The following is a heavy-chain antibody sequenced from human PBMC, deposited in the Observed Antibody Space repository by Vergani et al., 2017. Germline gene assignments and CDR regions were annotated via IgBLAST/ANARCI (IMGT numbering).Heavy chain of an antibody. D-gene: IGHD3-9*01. CDR1: GFTFSSYS. CDR3: AGGYDILTGGYGMDV. Sequence: EVQLVESGGGLVKPGGSLRLSCAASGFTFSSYSMNWVRQAPGKGLEWVSSISSSSSYISYADSVQGRFTISRDNAKNSLYLQMNSLRAEDTAVYYCAGGYDILTGGYGMDVWGQGTTVTVSS. V-gene: IGHV3-21*01. CDR2: ISSSSSYI. J-gene: IGHJ6*02.